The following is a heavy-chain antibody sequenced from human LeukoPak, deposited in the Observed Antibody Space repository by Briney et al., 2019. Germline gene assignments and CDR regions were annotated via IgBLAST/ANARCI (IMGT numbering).Heavy chain of an antibody. CDR3: ARDSGPGALYYYDSSGYYLALDI. CDR1: GGSISSYY. CDR2: IYYSGST. V-gene: IGHV4-59*01. D-gene: IGHD3-22*01. J-gene: IGHJ3*02. Sequence: PSETLSLTCTVSGGSISSYYWSWIRQPPGKGLEWIGYIYYSGSTNYNPSLKSRVTISVDTSKNQFSLKLSSVTAADTAVYYCARDSGPGALYYYDSSGYYLALDIWGQGTMVTVSS.